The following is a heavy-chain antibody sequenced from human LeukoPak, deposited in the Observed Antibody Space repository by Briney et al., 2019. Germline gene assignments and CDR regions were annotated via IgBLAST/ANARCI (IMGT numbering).Heavy chain of an antibody. Sequence: SGTLSLTCAVSGGSISSGNWWSWVRQPPGKGLEWIGEIYHSGSTNYNPSLKSRVTISVDTSKNQFSLKLSSVTAADTAVYYCAREGGRYYYDSSGTNWFDPWGQGTLVTVSS. J-gene: IGHJ5*02. CDR1: GGSISSGNW. V-gene: IGHV4-4*02. D-gene: IGHD3-22*01. CDR2: IYHSGST. CDR3: AREGGRYYYDSSGTNWFDP.